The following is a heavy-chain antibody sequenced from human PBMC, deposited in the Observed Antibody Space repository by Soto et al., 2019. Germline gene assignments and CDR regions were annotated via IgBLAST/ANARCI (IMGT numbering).Heavy chain of an antibody. D-gene: IGHD1-26*01. Sequence: ASVKVSCKASGYTFTSYGISWVRQAPGQGLEWMGWISAYNGNTSYAQKLQGRVTMTTDTSTSTAYMELRSLRSDDTAVYYCARGAYSGSPGPLDGMDVWGQGTTVTVSS. CDR2: ISAYNGNT. CDR1: GYTFTSYG. CDR3: ARGAYSGSPGPLDGMDV. J-gene: IGHJ6*02. V-gene: IGHV1-18*01.